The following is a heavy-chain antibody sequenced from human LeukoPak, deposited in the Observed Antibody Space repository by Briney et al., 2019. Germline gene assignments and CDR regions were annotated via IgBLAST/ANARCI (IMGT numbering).Heavy chain of an antibody. Sequence: PSETLSLTCTVSGGPISSSSYYWGWIRQAPGKGLEWIGSIYSSGSTNYNPSLKSRVTISVDTSKNQFSLKLRSVTAADTAVYYCARSRGNWSDVFGYWGQGTLVTVSS. CDR2: IYSSGST. CDR3: ARSRGNWSDVFGY. CDR1: GGPISSSSYY. J-gene: IGHJ4*02. V-gene: IGHV4-39*07. D-gene: IGHD1-1*01.